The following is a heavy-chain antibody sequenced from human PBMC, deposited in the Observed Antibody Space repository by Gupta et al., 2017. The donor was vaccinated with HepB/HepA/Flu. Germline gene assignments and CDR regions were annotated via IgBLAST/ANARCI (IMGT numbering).Heavy chain of an antibody. Sequence: EVQLLESGGALVQPGGSLRLSCETSGFNFINSAMTWVRQAPGRGLEWVSNIRGSGAITDYADSVRGRFTVSRDTANNTLYMQMNDLRVEDTAVYYCARRGECGSSGCYIWFFEFWGRGTLVTVSS. CDR2: IRGSGAIT. CDR1: GFNFINSA. J-gene: IGHJ2*01. D-gene: IGHD2-2*01. CDR3: ARRGECGSSGCYIWFFEF. V-gene: IGHV3-23*01.